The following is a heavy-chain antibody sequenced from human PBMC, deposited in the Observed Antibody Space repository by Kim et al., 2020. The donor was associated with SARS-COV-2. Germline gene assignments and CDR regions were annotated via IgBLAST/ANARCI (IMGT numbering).Heavy chain of an antibody. Sequence: SETLSLTCAVYGGSFSGYYWSWIRQPPGKGLEWIGEINHSGSTNYNPSLKSRVTISVDTSKNQFSLKLSSVTAADTAVYYCARNSYYGSGNFDYWGQGTPGHRLL. V-gene: IGHV4-34*01. CDR1: GGSFSGYY. CDR3: ARNSYYGSGNFDY. J-gene: IGHJ4*02. CDR2: INHSGST. D-gene: IGHD3-10*01.